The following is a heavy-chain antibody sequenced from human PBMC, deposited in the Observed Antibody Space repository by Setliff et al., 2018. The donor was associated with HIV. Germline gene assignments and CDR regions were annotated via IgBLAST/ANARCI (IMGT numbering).Heavy chain of an antibody. D-gene: IGHD2-8*02. J-gene: IGHJ6*02. Sequence: SVKVSCKASGGTFSSQDINWVRQATGQGLEWMGWMNPNSGNTGYAPKFQGRVTMTRDTSINTAYMELSSLTSDDTAVYYCASTWSRVPYYLMDVWGQGTTVTVPS. CDR1: GGTFSSQD. V-gene: IGHV1-8*01. CDR3: ASTWSRVPYYLMDV. CDR2: MNPNSGNT.